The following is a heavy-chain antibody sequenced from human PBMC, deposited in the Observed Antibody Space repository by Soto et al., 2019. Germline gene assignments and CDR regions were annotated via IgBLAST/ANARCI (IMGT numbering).Heavy chain of an antibody. Sequence: TETLSLTCTVSGGSISRYYWSWIRQPPGKGLEWIGYIYYSGSTNYNSSLKSRVTISVDTSKNQFSLKLSSVTAADTAVYYCARANRAHYYYYYYMDVWGKGTTVTVSS. CDR2: IYYSGST. J-gene: IGHJ6*03. CDR3: ARANRAHYYYYYYMDV. CDR1: GGSISRYY. V-gene: IGHV4-59*01.